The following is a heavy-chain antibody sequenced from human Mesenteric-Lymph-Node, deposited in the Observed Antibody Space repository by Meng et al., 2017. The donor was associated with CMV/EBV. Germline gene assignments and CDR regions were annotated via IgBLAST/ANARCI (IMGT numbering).Heavy chain of an antibody. D-gene: IGHD2-2*01. J-gene: IGHJ6*02. CDR3: ARDRPDRYCSSTSCYLVYYGMDV. CDR1: GLTFSRYV. V-gene: IGHV3-23*01. CDR2: VSGSGDRT. Sequence: GESLKISCAASGLTFSRYVMSWVRQAPGKGLEWVSAVSGSGDRTYSADSVKGRFTISRDNSKNTVYLQMNSLRAEDTAVYYCARDRPDRYCSSTSCYLVYYGMDVWGQGTTVTVSS.